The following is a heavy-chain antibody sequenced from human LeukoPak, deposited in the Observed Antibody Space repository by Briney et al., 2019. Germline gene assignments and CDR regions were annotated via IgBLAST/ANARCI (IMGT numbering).Heavy chain of an antibody. CDR2: IKQDGSEK. CDR1: GFTFSSYW. Sequence: GGSLRLSCAASGFTFSSYWMSWVRQAPGKGLEWVANIKQDGSEKYYVDSVKGRFTISRDNSKSTLCLQMNSLRAEDTAVYYCAKQLGYCSDGSCYFPYWGQGTLVTVSS. J-gene: IGHJ4*02. D-gene: IGHD2-15*01. V-gene: IGHV3-7*03. CDR3: AKQLGYCSDGSCYFPY.